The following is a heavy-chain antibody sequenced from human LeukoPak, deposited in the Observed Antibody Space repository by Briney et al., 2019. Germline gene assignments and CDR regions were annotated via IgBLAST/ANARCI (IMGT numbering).Heavy chain of an antibody. CDR1: GGSISSSSYY. CDR2: IYYSGST. V-gene: IGHV4-39*07. Sequence: SETLSLTCTVSGGSISSSSYYWGWIRQPPGKGLEWIGSIYYSGSTYYNPSLKSRVTISVDTSKNQFSLKLSSVTAADTAVYYCARDQGSWLVSYWYFDLWGRGTLVTVSS. CDR3: ARDQGSWLVSYWYFDL. J-gene: IGHJ2*01. D-gene: IGHD6-13*01.